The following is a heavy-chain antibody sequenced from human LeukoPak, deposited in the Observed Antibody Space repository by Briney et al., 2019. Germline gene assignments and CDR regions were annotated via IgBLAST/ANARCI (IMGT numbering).Heavy chain of an antibody. D-gene: IGHD6-13*01. V-gene: IGHV4-34*01. CDR3: ARGYGIAAAGYRH. CDR1: GGSFSGYY. Sequence: SETLSLTCAVYGGSFSGYYWSWIRQPPGKGLEWIGEINHSGSTNYNPSLKSRVTISEDTSKNQFSLKLSSVTAADTAVYYCARGYGIAAAGYRHWGQGTLVTVSS. J-gene: IGHJ1*01. CDR2: INHSGST.